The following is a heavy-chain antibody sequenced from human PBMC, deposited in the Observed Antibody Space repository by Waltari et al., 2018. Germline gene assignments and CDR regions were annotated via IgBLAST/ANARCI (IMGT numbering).Heavy chain of an antibody. CDR3: ARDGFDAFDI. D-gene: IGHD3-10*01. CDR1: GFPFSSYW. CDR2: IKQDGSEK. J-gene: IGHJ3*02. Sequence: EVQLVESGGGLVQPGGSLRLSCAASGFPFSSYWMSWVRQAPGKGLEWVANIKQDGSEKYYVDSVKGRFTISRDNAKNSLYLQMNSLRAEDTAVYYCARDGFDAFDIWGQGTMVTVSS. V-gene: IGHV3-7*01.